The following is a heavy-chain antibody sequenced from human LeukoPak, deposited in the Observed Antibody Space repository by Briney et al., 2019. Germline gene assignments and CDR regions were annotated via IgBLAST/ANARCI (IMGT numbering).Heavy chain of an antibody. Sequence: GGSLRLSCAASGFTFSSYAMSWVRQAPGEGLEWVSGISAGGDTTYSADSVRGRFTISRDNSNNTLYLQMNTLTAEDTAVYYCAAISYSGTWPVGYWGQGILVTVTA. D-gene: IGHD6-25*01. CDR2: ISAGGDTT. CDR1: GFTFSSYA. V-gene: IGHV3-23*01. CDR3: AAISYSGTWPVGY. J-gene: IGHJ4*02.